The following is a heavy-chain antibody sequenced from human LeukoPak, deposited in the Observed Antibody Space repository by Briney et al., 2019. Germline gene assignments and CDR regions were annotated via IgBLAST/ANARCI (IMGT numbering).Heavy chain of an antibody. J-gene: IGHJ6*02. V-gene: IGHV5-51*01. CDR1: GSIFTSYW. CDR2: IYPGDYDT. CDR3: ARPSGSGSYTDYYGMEV. Sequence: PGASLEISWQGSGSIFTSYWIGWVRPLPGKGLEWMGIIYPGDYDTIYSASFQGQVTITADNSISTAYLQWSSLKASDTAMYYCARPSGSGSYTDYYGMEVWGQVTTVTV. D-gene: IGHD3-10*01.